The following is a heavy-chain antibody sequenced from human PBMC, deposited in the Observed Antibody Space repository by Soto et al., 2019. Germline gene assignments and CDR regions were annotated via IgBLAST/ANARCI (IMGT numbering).Heavy chain of an antibody. CDR2: IYHSGST. V-gene: IGHV4-4*02. Sequence: LSLTCAVSGGSISSSNWWSWVRQPPGKGLEWIGEIYHSGSTNYNPSLKSRVTISVDKSKNQFSLKLSSVTAADTAVYYCARVVGCSGGPNCNWFGPWGQGTLVTVSS. D-gene: IGHD2-15*01. J-gene: IGHJ5*02. CDR3: ARVVGCSGGPNCNWFGP. CDR1: GGSISSSNW.